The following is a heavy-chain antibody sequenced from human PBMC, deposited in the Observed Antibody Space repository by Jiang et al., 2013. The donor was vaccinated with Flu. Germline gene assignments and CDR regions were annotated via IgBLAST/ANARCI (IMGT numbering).Heavy chain of an antibody. Sequence: QSGSELKKPGASVKVSCKASGYTFISYAIHWVRQAPGQGLEWMGWINTNTGNPTYAQGFTGRFVFSLDTSVSTAYLQINSLKSEDTAVYYCAREPSSSWSVNWFDPWGQGTLVTVSS. CDR2: INTNTGNP. CDR1: GYTFISYA. J-gene: IGHJ5*02. V-gene: IGHV7-4-1*02. D-gene: IGHD6-13*01. CDR3: AREPSSSWSVNWFDP.